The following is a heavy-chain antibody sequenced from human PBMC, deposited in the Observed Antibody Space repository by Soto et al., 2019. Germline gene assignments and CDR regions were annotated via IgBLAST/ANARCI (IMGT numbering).Heavy chain of an antibody. CDR3: AKDQQSGDYFDY. CDR1: GFTFSNYA. J-gene: IGHJ4*02. CDR2: ISGSGGST. D-gene: IGHD3-10*01. Sequence: EVQLLESGGGLVQPGGSLRLSCAASGFTFSNYAMRWVRQAPGKGLEWVSTISGSGGSTYYADSVKGRFTISRDNSKNTLYLQMNSLRAEDTAVYFCAKDQQSGDYFDYWGQGTLVTVSS. V-gene: IGHV3-23*01.